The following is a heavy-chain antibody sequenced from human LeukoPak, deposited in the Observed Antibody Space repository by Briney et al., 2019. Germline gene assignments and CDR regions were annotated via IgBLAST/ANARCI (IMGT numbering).Heavy chain of an antibody. Sequence: KPGGSLRLSCAASGFSLRDYSMDWVRQAPGKGLEWVSSISSSSRYTFYVDSVKGRFTISRDNAKNSLYLQMNSLRVEDTAVYYCARDEARGYDFRPQDHWGQGTLVSVSS. CDR1: GFSLRDYS. V-gene: IGHV3-21*01. D-gene: IGHD3-3*01. J-gene: IGHJ4*02. CDR2: ISSSSRYT. CDR3: ARDEARGYDFRPQDH.